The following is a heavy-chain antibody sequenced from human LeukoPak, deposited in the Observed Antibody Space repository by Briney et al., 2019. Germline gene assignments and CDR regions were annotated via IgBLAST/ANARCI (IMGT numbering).Heavy chain of an antibody. D-gene: IGHD1-26*01. J-gene: IGHJ4*02. CDR3: ARDKVGATHY. CDR1: GFTFSRYT. V-gene: IGHV3-48*01. CDR2: ISSSSSTI. Sequence: GGSLRLSCVASGFTFSRYTIHWVRQAPGKGLEWVSYISSSSSTIYYADSVKGRFTISRDNAKNSLYLQMNSLRAEDTAVYYCARDKVGATHYWGQGTLVTVSS.